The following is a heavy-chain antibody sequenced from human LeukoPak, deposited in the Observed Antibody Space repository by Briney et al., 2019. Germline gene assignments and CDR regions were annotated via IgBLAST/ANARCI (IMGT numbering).Heavy chain of an antibody. V-gene: IGHV4-34*01. CDR2: INHSGST. CDR3: ARGRGYSYGSRYYYGMDV. D-gene: IGHD5-18*01. J-gene: IGHJ6*02. CDR1: GGSFSGYY. Sequence: PSETLSLTCAVYGGSFSGYYWSWIRQPPGKGLEWIGEINHSGSTNYNPSLKSRVTISVDTSKNQFSLKLSSVTAADTAVYYCARGRGYSYGSRYYYGMDVWGQGTTVTVSS.